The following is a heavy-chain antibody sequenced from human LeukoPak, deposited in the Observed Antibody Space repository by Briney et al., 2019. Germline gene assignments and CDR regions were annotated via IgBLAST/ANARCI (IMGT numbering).Heavy chain of an antibody. CDR1: GFISTNYW. J-gene: IGHJ4*02. V-gene: IGHV3-7*03. CDR3: ARDVGASGSLDY. Sequence: GGSLRLSCAASGFISTNYWMNWVRQTPGKGLEWVANIKQDGSAEYYVDSVRGRFTISRDNAQNSFYLQMNSLRVEDTAVYYCARDVGASGSLDYWGQGTLVTVSS. D-gene: IGHD3-10*01. CDR2: IKQDGSAE.